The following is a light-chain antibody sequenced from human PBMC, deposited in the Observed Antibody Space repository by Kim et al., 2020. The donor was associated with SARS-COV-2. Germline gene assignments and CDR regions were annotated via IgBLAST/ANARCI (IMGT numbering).Light chain of an antibody. CDR1: QSISSN. CDR2: DAS. J-gene: IGKJ1*01. CDR3: QQYNSYFL. Sequence: EIVMTQSPATLSVSPGERATLSCRASQSISSNLAWYQQRRGRAPRLLIYDASTRATGIPARFSGSGSGTEFTLTISSLQPDDFATYYFQQYNSYFLFGQGTKVDIK. V-gene: IGKV3D-15*01.